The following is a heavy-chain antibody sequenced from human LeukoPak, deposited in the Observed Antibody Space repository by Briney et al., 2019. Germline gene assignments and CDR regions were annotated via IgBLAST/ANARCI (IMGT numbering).Heavy chain of an antibody. CDR2: INHSGST. CDR1: GGSFSGYY. J-gene: IGHJ3*02. D-gene: IGHD3-16*02. Sequence: PSETLSLTCAVYGGSFSGYYWSWIRQPPGKGLEWIGEINHSGSTNYNPSLKSRVTISVDTSKNQFSLKLSSVTAADTAVYYCARGGDYIWGSYRSTHPGAFDIWGQGTMVTVSS. V-gene: IGHV4-34*01. CDR3: ARGGDYIWGSYRSTHPGAFDI.